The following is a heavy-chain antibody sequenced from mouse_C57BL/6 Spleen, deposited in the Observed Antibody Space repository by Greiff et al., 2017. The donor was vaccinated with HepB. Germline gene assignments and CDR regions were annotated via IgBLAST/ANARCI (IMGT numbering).Heavy chain of an antibody. J-gene: IGHJ2*01. CDR3: ARYGYDGGYYFDY. CDR1: GISITTGNYR. Sequence: VQLKESGPGLVKPSQTVFLTCTVTGISITTGNYRWSWIRQFPGNKLEWIGYIYYSGTITYNPSLTSRTTITRDTPKNQFFLEMNSLTAEDTATYYCARYGYDGGYYFDYWGQGTTLTVSS. V-gene: IGHV3-5*01. D-gene: IGHD2-2*01. CDR2: IYYSGTI.